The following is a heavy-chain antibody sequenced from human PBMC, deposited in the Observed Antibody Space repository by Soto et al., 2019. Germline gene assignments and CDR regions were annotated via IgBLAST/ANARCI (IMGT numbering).Heavy chain of an antibody. Sequence: SHTLSLTCAISGDSVSGNSATWNWISQFPSRGLEWLGRPYYRSKWYNDYAVSVKSRITVTPDTSKNQFSLHLNSVTPEDTAVDYGARAFPDYESSDSYFDYCGQGALVTVSS. J-gene: IGHJ4*02. V-gene: IGHV6-1*01. CDR2: PYYRSKWYN. D-gene: IGHD3-22*01. CDR1: GDSVSGNSAT. CDR3: ARAFPDYESSDSYFDY.